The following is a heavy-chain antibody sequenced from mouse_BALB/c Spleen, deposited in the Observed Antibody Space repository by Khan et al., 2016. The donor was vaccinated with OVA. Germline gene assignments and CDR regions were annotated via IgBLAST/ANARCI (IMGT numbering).Heavy chain of an antibody. CDR2: IWAGGST. CDR3: ARGFYNGAWFAY. CDR1: GFSLSNYG. D-gene: IGHD1-3*01. V-gene: IGHV2-9*02. J-gene: IGHJ3*01. Sequence: QVQLKESGPGLVAPSQTLSITCTVSGFSLSNYGVHWVRQPPGKGLEWLGVIWAGGSTNHNSALMSRLSISKDDSKSQVFLKMISLQTDDTAMYDCARGFYNGAWFAYWGQGTLVTVAA.